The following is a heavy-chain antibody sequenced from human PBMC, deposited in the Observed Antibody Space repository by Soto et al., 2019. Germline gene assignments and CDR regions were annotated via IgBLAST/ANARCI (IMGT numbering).Heavy chain of an antibody. V-gene: IGHV5-10-1*01. CDR2: IDPSDSYT. D-gene: IGHD3-3*01. Sequence: PGESLKISCKGSGYSFTSYWISWVRQMPGKGLEWMGRIDPSDSYTNYSPSFQGHATISADKSISTAYLQWSSLKASDTAMYYCARLIGITIFGVVRNYYYGMDVWGQGTTVTVSS. J-gene: IGHJ6*02. CDR3: ARLIGITIFGVVRNYYYGMDV. CDR1: GYSFTSYW.